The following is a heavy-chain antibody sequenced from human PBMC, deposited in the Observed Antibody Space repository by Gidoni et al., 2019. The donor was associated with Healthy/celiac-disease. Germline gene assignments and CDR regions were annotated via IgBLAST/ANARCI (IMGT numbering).Heavy chain of an antibody. D-gene: IGHD3-3*01. CDR1: GFPFRSYG. J-gene: IGHJ4*02. Sequence: QVQLVESGGGVVQPGRSLRLSCAASGFPFRSYGMHWVRQAPGKGLGWVAVIWYDGSNKYYADSVKGRFTISRDNSKNTLYLQMNSLRAEDTAVYYCARGDYDFWSGYNPDFDYWGQGTLVTVSS. CDR2: IWYDGSNK. CDR3: ARGDYDFWSGYNPDFDY. V-gene: IGHV3-33*01.